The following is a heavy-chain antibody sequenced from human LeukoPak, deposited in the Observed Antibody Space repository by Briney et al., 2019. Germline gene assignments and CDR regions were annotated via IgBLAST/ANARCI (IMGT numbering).Heavy chain of an antibody. CDR2: IKQDETEK. V-gene: IGHV3-7*01. J-gene: IGHJ4*02. Sequence: GGSLRLSCKASGFTLSNFWMGWVRQAPGKGLEWVANIKQDETEKFYLGSVKGRFTISRDNAKNTLYLQMNSLRAEDTAVYYCARDGIAAVDFDYWGQGILVTVSS. CDR1: GFTLSNFW. D-gene: IGHD6-13*01. CDR3: ARDGIAAVDFDY.